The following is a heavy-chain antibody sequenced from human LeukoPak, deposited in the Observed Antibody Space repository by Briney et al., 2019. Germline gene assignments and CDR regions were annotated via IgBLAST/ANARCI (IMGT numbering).Heavy chain of an antibody. CDR2: IGTAGDP. J-gene: IGHJ4*02. CDR3: ARACYYGSGSYFFDY. Sequence: PGGSLRLSCAASGFTFSSYDMHWVRQATGKGLEWVSAIGTAGDPYYPGSVKGRFTISRENAKNSLYLQMNSLRAGDTAVYYCARACYYGSGSYFFDYWGQGTLVTVSS. D-gene: IGHD3-10*01. V-gene: IGHV3-13*05. CDR1: GFTFSSYD.